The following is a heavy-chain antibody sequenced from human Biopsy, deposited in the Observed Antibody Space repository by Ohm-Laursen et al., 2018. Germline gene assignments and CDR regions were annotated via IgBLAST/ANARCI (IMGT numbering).Heavy chain of an antibody. CDR2: IWSSATYK. J-gene: IGHJ3*01. V-gene: IGHV3-33*06. D-gene: IGHD3-16*01. CDR3: VKDGGQTAPYSFDV. Sequence: SLRLSCAASGFTFSSYDMHWVRQAPGKGLEWVAFIWSSATYKAYADSVKGRFTVSRVNSKNTVYLQMNSLSADDTAIYSCVKDGGQTAPYSFDVWGQGTMVTVSS. CDR1: GFTFSSYD.